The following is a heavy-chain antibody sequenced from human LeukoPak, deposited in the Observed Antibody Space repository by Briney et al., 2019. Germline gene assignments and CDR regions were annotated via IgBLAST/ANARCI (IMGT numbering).Heavy chain of an antibody. CDR1: GFTFSSYA. J-gene: IGHJ6*02. CDR2: ISGSGGST. D-gene: IGHD4-11*01. CDR3: AKPPYSNSMYYYGMDV. V-gene: IGHV3-23*01. Sequence: GGSLRLSCAASGFTFSSYAMSWVRQAPGKGLEWVSAISGSGGSTYYADSVKGRFTISRDNAKNTLYLQMNSLRAEDTAVYYCAKPPYSNSMYYYGMDVWGQGTTVTVSS.